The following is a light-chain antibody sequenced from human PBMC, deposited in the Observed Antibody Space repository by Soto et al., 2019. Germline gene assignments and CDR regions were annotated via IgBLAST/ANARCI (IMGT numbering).Light chain of an antibody. J-gene: IGKJ1*01. CDR2: GAS. Sequence: PGERATLSCRASQSVSSSYLAWYQQKPGQALRLLIYGASSRATGIPDRFSGSGSGTDFTLTISRLEPEDFAVYYCQQYGSSPWTFGQGTKVEIK. V-gene: IGKV3-20*01. CDR3: QQYGSSPWT. CDR1: QSVSSSY.